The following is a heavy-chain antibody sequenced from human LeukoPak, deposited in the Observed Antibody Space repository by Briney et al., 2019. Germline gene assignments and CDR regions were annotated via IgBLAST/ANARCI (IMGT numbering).Heavy chain of an antibody. J-gene: IGHJ4*02. V-gene: IGHV3-21*01. Sequence: GGSLRLSRAASGFTFSRYSMNWVRQAPGKGLEWVSSISSSSSYIYYADSVKGRFTISRDNAKNSLYLQMNSLRAEDTAVYYCARGNVAVAGPVSNFDYWGQGTLVTVSS. CDR2: ISSSSSYI. CDR1: GFTFSRYS. CDR3: ARGNVAVAGPVSNFDY. D-gene: IGHD6-13*01.